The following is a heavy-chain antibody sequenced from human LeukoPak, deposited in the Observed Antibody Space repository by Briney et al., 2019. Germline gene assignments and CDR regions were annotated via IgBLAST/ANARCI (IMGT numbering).Heavy chain of an antibody. CDR2: INPNSGGT. Sequence: ASVKVSCKASGYTFTGYYMHWVRQAPGQGLEWMGWINPNSGGTNYAQKFQGRVTMTRDTSISTAYMELSRLRSDDTAVYYCARDWNSRDAFDIWGRGTMVTVSS. D-gene: IGHD1-7*01. J-gene: IGHJ3*02. V-gene: IGHV1-2*02. CDR3: ARDWNSRDAFDI. CDR1: GYTFTGYY.